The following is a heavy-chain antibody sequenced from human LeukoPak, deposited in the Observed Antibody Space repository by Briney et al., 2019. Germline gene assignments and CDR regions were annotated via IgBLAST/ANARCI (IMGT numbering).Heavy chain of an antibody. Sequence: GGSLRLSCAASGFTFSSYAMSWVRQAPGKGLGWVSVVSGSGGSTYYADSVKGRFTISRDNSKNTLYLQMNSLRAEDTAAYYCAKDLGYSGGWGSWGQGTLVTVSS. CDR3: AKDLGYSGGWGS. CDR1: GFTFSSYA. CDR2: VSGSGGST. J-gene: IGHJ4*02. V-gene: IGHV3-23*01. D-gene: IGHD6-19*01.